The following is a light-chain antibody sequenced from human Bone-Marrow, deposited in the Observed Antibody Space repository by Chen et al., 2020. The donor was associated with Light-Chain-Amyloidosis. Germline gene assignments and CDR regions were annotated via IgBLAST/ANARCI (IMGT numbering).Light chain of an antibody. Sequence: QSVLTQPPSVSGAPGQRVTISCTGSSSNIGAGYDVHWYQQLPGTAPKLLIYGNSNRPSGVPDRVSGSKSGTSASLAITGHQAEDEADYYCQSYDSSLRGWVCGGGTKLTVL. CDR3: QSYDSSLRGWV. V-gene: IGLV1-40*01. J-gene: IGLJ3*02. CDR1: SSNIGAGYD. CDR2: GNS.